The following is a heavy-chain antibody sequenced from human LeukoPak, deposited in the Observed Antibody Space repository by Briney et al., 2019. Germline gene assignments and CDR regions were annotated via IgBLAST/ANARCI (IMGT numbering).Heavy chain of an antibody. V-gene: IGHV3-23*01. D-gene: IGHD6-13*01. Sequence: GGSLRLSCAASGLTFSSNGMTWVRQAPGKGLEWVSTISDSGGGAYYADSVKGRFTISRDSSRSTLYLQMHSLRAEDTAVYYCAKDRPYISSWYGCSTPWGQGTLVTVSS. J-gene: IGHJ5*02. CDR3: AKDRPYISSWYGCSTP. CDR2: ISDSGGGA. CDR1: GLTFSSNG.